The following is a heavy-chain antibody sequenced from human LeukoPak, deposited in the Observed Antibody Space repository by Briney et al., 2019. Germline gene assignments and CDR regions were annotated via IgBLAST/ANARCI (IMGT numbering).Heavy chain of an antibody. D-gene: IGHD3-10*01. V-gene: IGHV4-39*01. J-gene: IGHJ5*02. Sequence: ASETLSLTCTVSGGSISSSCYYWGWIRQPPGQGLEWNGSIYYSGSTYYNPSLKSRVTISVDTSQNQFSLKLSSVTAADTAVYYCARHERNYYDSGSYLRWFDPWGQGTLVTVSS. CDR2: IYYSGST. CDR3: ARHERNYYDSGSYLRWFDP. CDR1: GGSISSSCYY.